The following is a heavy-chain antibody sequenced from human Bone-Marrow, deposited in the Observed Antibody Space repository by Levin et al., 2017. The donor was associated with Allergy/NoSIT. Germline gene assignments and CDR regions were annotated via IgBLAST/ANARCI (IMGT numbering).Heavy chain of an antibody. CDR1: GGTFSSYA. D-gene: IGHD3-3*01. CDR3: ASSRFLEWYAFDI. Sequence: VASVKVSCKASGGTFSSYAISWVRQAPGQGLEWMGGIIPIFGTANYAQKFQGRVTITADESTSTAYMELSSLRSEDTAVYYCASSRFLEWYAFDIWGQGTMVTVSS. CDR2: IIPIFGTA. V-gene: IGHV1-69*13. J-gene: IGHJ3*02.